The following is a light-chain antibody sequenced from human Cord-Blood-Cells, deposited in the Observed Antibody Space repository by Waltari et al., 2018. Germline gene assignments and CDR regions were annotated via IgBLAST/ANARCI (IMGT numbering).Light chain of an antibody. Sequence: EIVMPQSPATLSVSSGARATLSYRTSQSFSSNLAWYQQKPGQAPRLLIYGPSTRAPGIPARCSGSGSGTEFTLTISSLQSEDFAVYYCQQYNNWWTFGQGTKVEIK. CDR2: GPS. CDR3: QQYNNWWT. CDR1: QSFSSN. V-gene: IGKV3-15*01. J-gene: IGKJ1*01.